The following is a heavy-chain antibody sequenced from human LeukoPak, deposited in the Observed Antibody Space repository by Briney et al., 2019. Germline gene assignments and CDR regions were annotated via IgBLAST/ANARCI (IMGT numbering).Heavy chain of an antibody. CDR1: GFAFSRYE. D-gene: IGHD2-2*01. V-gene: IGHV3-48*03. J-gene: IGHJ4*02. Sequence: GGSLRLSCAASGFAFSRYEMNWVRQAPGKGLEWISHIPTTGSTIYYADSVKGRFTISRDNDKNSVYLQMNSLRAEDTAVYYCARRYCSSSICLLDYWGQGTLVTVSS. CDR2: IPTTGSTI. CDR3: ARRYCSSSICLLDY.